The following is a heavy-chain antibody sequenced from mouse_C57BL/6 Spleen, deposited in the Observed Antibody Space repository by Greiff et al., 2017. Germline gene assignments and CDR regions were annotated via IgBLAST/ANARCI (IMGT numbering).Heavy chain of an antibody. CDR1: GYTFTGYW. Sequence: QVQLQQSGAELMKPGASVKLSCTATGYTFTGYWIEWVKQRPGHGLEWIGEILPGGGSTNYNDKFKGKATFTADTSSNTTYMQLSSLTTEDSANYYCAWGAMDYWGQGTSVTVSS. CDR2: ILPGGGST. J-gene: IGHJ4*01. CDR3: AWGAMDY. V-gene: IGHV1-9*01.